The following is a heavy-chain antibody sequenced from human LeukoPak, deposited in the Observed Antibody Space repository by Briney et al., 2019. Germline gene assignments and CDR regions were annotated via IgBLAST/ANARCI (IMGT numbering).Heavy chain of an antibody. CDR3: ARGRDSSGYAAYYYYYMDV. D-gene: IGHD3-22*01. CDR1: GGTFSSYA. CDR2: MNPNSGNT. J-gene: IGHJ6*03. V-gene: IGHV1-8*02. Sequence: ASVKVSCKASGGTFSSYAISWVRQAPGQGLEWMGWMNPNSGNTGYAQKFQGRVTMTRNTSISTAYMELSSLRSEDTAVYYCARGRDSSGYAAYYYYYMDVWGKGTTVTVSS.